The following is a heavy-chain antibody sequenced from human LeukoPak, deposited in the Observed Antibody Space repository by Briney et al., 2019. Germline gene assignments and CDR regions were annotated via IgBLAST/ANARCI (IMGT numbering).Heavy chain of an antibody. CDR2: ISSSSSYI. CDR1: GFTFSSYS. Sequence: GGSLRLSCAASGFTFSSYSMNWVRQAPGKGLEWVSSISSSSSYIYYADSVKGRFTISRDNAKNSLYLQMNNLRAEDTAVYYCARDTSSPGGGNYYGMDVWGQGTTVTVSS. V-gene: IGHV3-21*01. CDR3: ARDTSSPGGGNYYGMDV. D-gene: IGHD6-6*01. J-gene: IGHJ6*02.